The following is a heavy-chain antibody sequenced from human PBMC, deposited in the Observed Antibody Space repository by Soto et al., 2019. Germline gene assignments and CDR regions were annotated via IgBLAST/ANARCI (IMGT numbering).Heavy chain of an antibody. CDR1: AYTFTNYA. CDR2: ISGDNGNT. J-gene: IGHJ4*02. D-gene: IGHD2-15*01. V-gene: IGHV1-18*01. CDR3: ATGLLGYCSGGSCYSDS. Sequence: QVQLVQSGAEVKKPGASVRVSCQTSAYTFTNYAVSWVRQAPGQGLEWMGWISGDNGNTIYAQKFQGRVTMTTDTSTRKAYMELRSLRSDDTAVYYCATGLLGYCSGGSCYSDSWGQRTLVTVSS.